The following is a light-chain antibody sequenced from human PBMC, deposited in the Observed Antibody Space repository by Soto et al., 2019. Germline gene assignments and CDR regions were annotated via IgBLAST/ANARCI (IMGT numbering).Light chain of an antibody. CDR2: EVN. V-gene: IGLV2-8*01. CDR3: GSYTGSITYV. Sequence: QSVLTQPPSASGSPGQSVAISCTGTSSDVGGYNYVSWYQQHPGKAPKLMIYEVNKRPSGVPDRFSGSKSGNTASLTVSGLQAEDEAEYFCGSYTGSITYVFGTGTKVTV. CDR1: SSDVGGYNY. J-gene: IGLJ1*01.